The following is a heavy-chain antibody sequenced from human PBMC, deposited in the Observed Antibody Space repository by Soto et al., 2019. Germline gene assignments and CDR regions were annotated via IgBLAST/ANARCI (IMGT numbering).Heavy chain of an antibody. CDR3: ARGGHVVVVTAALDY. CDR2: VNPSGGHT. V-gene: IGHV1-46*01. J-gene: IGHJ4*02. CDR1: GDTFTDYY. D-gene: IGHD2-21*02. Sequence: QVQLVQSGAEVKKPGASVKVSCKASGDTFTDYYIHWVRQAPGQGLEWMGTVNPSGGHTTYAQHCLGRMTMNRTTSPSTLYMKLTSLTSEDTAVYYCARGGHVVVVTAALDYWGQGTLVTVSS.